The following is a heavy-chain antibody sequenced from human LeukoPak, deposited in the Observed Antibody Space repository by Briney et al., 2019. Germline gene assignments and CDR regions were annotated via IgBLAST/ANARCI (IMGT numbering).Heavy chain of an antibody. Sequence: PSETLSLTCAVYGGSFSGYYWSWIRQPPGKGLEWIGEINHSGSTNYNPSLKSRVTISVDTSKNQFSLKLSSVTAADTAVYYCARVYCSGGSCSAPRAYYYYMDVWGKGTTVTVSS. V-gene: IGHV4-34*01. J-gene: IGHJ6*03. CDR1: GGSFSGYY. D-gene: IGHD2-15*01. CDR2: INHSGST. CDR3: ARVYCSGGSCSAPRAYYYYMDV.